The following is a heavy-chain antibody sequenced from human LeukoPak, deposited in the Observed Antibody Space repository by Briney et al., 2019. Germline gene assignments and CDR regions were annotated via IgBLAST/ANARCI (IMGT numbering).Heavy chain of an antibody. D-gene: IGHD5/OR15-5a*01. J-gene: IGHJ4*02. Sequence: SETLPLTCAVYGGSFSGYYWSWIRQPPGKGLEWIGEINHSGSTNYNPSLKSRVSISVDTSKAQFSLRLTSVTAADTAVYYCARWALRSSSFDSWGQGTLVTVSS. V-gene: IGHV4-34*01. CDR2: INHSGST. CDR3: ARWALRSSSFDS. CDR1: GGSFSGYY.